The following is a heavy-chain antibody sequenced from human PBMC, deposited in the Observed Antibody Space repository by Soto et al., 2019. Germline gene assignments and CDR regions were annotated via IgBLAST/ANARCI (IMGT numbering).Heavy chain of an antibody. J-gene: IGHJ6*02. V-gene: IGHV3-23*04. Sequence: EVQLVESGGDLVQPGGSLRLSCAASGFTFDSCVMSWVRQAPGKGLEWLSLISGSGRYTDYADSVKGRFTISRDNSKNTLYLQMNSLRVEDTAVYYCAKDPPSERMQPDYGMDVWGQGTTVTVSS. CDR2: ISGSGRYT. D-gene: IGHD6-13*01. CDR1: GFTFDSCV. CDR3: AKDPPSERMQPDYGMDV.